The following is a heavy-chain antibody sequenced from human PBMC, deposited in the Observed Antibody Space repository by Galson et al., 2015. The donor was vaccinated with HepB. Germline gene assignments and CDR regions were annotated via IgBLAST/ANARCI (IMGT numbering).Heavy chain of an antibody. D-gene: IGHD3-3*02. J-gene: IGHJ4*02. Sequence: QSGAEVKKPGESLKISCDVIGSNFDDFWIAWVRQMPGKGLEWMGIIYPDDSDTRYSPSFQGQVTISVDKSIATAYLQWDSLKASDTAIYYCARPAFKRTILYYFDFWGQGTQVIVSA. CDR2: IYPDDSDT. CDR1: GSNFDDFW. V-gene: IGHV5-51*03. CDR3: ARPAFKRTILYYFDF.